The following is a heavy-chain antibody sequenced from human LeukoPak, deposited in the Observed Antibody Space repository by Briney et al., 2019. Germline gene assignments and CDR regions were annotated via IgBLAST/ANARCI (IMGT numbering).Heavy chain of an antibody. J-gene: IGHJ6*03. V-gene: IGHV4-39*01. CDR3: ARQNGYYYYYMDV. CDR2: IYYSGST. CDR1: GGSISSRSYY. D-gene: IGHD1-1*01. Sequence: SETLSLTCTVSGGSISSRSYYWGWIRQPPGKGLEWIGSIYYSGSTYYNPSLKSRVTISVDTPKNQFSLKLTSVTAADTAVYYCARQNGYYYYYMDVWGKGTTVTVSS.